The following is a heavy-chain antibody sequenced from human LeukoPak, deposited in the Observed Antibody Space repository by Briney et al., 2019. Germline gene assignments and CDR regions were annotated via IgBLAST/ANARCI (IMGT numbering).Heavy chain of an antibody. CDR2: ISSSSSTI. D-gene: IGHD6-13*01. CDR3: ARAGSSSWDY. J-gene: IGHJ4*02. V-gene: IGHV3-48*01. Sequence: PGGSLRLSCAASGFTFSSYSMNWVRQAPGKGLEWVSSISSSSSTIYYADSVKGRFTISRDNAKNSLYLQMNSLRAEDTAVYYCARAGSSSWDYWGQGTLVTVSS. CDR1: GFTFSSYS.